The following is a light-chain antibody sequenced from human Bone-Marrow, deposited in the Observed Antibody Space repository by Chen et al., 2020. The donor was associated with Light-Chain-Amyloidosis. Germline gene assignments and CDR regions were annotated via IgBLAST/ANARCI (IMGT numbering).Light chain of an antibody. J-gene: IGLJ3*02. Sequence: QSILIQSPSASGTAGQWVTMSCSGTSSNIGKNHVYWYQQFPGMAPKLLIYVSDQRSSGVPDRFSASKSGISASLAINGLRSEDEADYYCAAWDDSLTGPVFGGGTKLTVL. CDR1: SSNIGKNH. CDR3: AAWDDSLTGPV. V-gene: IGLV1-47*01. CDR2: VSD.